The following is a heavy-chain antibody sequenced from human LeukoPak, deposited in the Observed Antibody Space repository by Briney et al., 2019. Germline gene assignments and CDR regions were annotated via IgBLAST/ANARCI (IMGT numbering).Heavy chain of an antibody. V-gene: IGHV1-69*13. J-gene: IGHJ6*02. CDR1: GGTFSSYS. Sequence: SVKVSCKASGGTFSSYSISWVRQAPGQGLEWMGGIIPNFDTADYAQKFQGRVTITADESTSTAYMELSSLRSEDTAVFYCARISLGAIWGYYYGMDVWGQGTTVTVSS. CDR2: IIPNFDTA. D-gene: IGHD1-26*01. CDR3: ARISLGAIWGYYYGMDV.